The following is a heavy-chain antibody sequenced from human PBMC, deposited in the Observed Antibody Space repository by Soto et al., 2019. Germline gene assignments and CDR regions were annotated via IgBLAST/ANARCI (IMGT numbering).Heavy chain of an antibody. Sequence: SETLSLTCTVSGGSISSYYWSWIRQPPGKGLEWIGYIFYIGGADYNPSLKSRVTISVDTSKNQFSLKLSSVTAADTAVYYCARHVTGYCSGGTCPYYFDFWGQGTQVTVSS. CDR1: GGSISSYY. J-gene: IGHJ4*02. D-gene: IGHD2-15*01. CDR2: IFYIGGA. V-gene: IGHV4-59*08. CDR3: ARHVTGYCSGGTCPYYFDF.